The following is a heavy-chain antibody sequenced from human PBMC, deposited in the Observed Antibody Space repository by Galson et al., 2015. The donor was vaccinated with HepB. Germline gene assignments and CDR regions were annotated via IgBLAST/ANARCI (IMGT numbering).Heavy chain of an antibody. V-gene: IGHV3-21*01. CDR2: ISSSSTYI. D-gene: IGHD6-19*01. CDR1: GFTLSTHS. Sequence: SLRLSCAASGFTLSTHSMNWVRQAPGKGLEWVSSISSSSTYIYYADSVKGRFTISRDNAKNSLYLQMNSLRAEDTAVYYCARDGRVIRQWMVGYFDYWGPGTLVTVSS. CDR3: ARDGRVIRQWMVGYFDY. J-gene: IGHJ4*02.